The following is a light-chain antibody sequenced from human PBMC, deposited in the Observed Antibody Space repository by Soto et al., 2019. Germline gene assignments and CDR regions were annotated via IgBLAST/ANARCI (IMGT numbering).Light chain of an antibody. Sequence: QSALTQPASVSGSPGQSITISCTGTSSDVGGYNYVSWYQQHPGKAPKLMIYEVGNRPSGVSNRFSASKSGNTASLTISGLQAEDEADYYCSSYTSSTTRVFGTGTKGTVL. CDR1: SSDVGGYNY. CDR3: SSYTSSTTRV. J-gene: IGLJ1*01. V-gene: IGLV2-14*01. CDR2: EVG.